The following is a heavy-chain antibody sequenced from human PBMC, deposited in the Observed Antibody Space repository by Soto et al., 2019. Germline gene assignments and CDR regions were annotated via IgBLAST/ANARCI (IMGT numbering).Heavy chain of an antibody. V-gene: IGHV4-34*01. CDR1: GGSFSGYY. CDR3: ARGGNRVKGLDY. J-gene: IGHJ4*02. D-gene: IGHD1-1*01. Sequence: QVQLQQWGAGLLKPSETLSLTCAVYGGSFSGYYWSWIRQPPGKGLEWIGEINHSGSTNYNPSLKSRVTISVDTSKNQFSLKLSSVTAADTAVNYCARGGNRVKGLDYWGQGTLVTVSS. CDR2: INHSGST.